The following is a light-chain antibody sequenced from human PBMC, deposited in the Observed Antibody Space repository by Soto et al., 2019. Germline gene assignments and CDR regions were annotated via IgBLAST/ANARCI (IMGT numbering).Light chain of an antibody. CDR3: QQYDNLPLT. CDR2: DAS. Sequence: DIQMTQSPSSLSASVGDRVTITCQASQDISNYLNWYQQKPGKAPKLLIYDASNLETGVPSRFSESESETDFTFTISSLQPEDIATYYCQQYDNLPLTFGQGTRLEIK. V-gene: IGKV1-33*01. CDR1: QDISNY. J-gene: IGKJ5*01.